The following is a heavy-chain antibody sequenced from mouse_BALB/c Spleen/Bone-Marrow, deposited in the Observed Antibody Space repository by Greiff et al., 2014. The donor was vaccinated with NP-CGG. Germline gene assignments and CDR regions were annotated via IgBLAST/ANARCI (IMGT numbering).Heavy chain of an antibody. CDR2: INPSNGRT. CDR3: ARYATATYWFAY. D-gene: IGHD1-2*01. CDR1: GYTFTSYW. J-gene: IGHJ3*01. V-gene: IGHV1S81*02. Sequence: VKLVESGAELVKPGASVKLSCKASGYTFTSYWMHWVKQRPGQGLEWIGEINPSNGRTNYNEKFKSKATQTVDKSSSTAYMQLSSLTSEDSAVYYCARYATATYWFAYWGQGTLVTVSA.